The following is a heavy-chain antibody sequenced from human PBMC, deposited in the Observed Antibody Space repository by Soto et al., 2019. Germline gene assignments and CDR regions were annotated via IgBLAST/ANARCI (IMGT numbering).Heavy chain of an antibody. Sequence: PGESLKISCAASGFTFSNYAMSWVRQTPGKGLEWVSGISGSGGTTDYADSAKGRFTISRDKSKNTLYLQMNSLRPEDTAVYYCAKDRETSMVGSYFDSWGQGTMVTVSS. CDR3: AKDRETSMVGSYFDS. D-gene: IGHD3-10*01. CDR1: GFTFSNYA. J-gene: IGHJ4*02. CDR2: ISGSGGTT. V-gene: IGHV3-23*01.